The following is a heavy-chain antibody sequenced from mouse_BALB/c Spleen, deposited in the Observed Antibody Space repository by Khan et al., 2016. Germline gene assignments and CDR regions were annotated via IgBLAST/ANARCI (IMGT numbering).Heavy chain of an antibody. CDR1: GFSLTNSG. V-gene: IGHV2-9*02. CDR3: ARDDQDFDAWFAS. CDR2: IWAGGST. J-gene: IGHJ3*01. Sequence: QVQLKESGPGLVAPSQSLSITCTVSGFSLTNSGVHWVRQPPRKGLDWLGVIWAGGSTDYNSALMSRLSITTDTTQNQAFLKKNSLQTDDTAMYYCARDDQDFDAWFASWGQGTLVTVSS.